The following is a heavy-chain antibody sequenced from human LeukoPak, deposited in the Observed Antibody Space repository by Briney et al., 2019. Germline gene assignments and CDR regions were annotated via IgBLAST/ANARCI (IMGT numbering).Heavy chain of an antibody. J-gene: IGHJ2*01. CDR3: ARSFLGDWYFDL. Sequence: SETLSLTCTVSGGSISSYYWSWIRQPPGLGLDWIGCIYYSGSTNYNPSLKSRVTISVDTSKDQFSLRLTSVTAADTAVYYCARSFLGDWYFDLWGRGTLVTVSS. V-gene: IGHV4-59*01. CDR2: IYYSGST. D-gene: IGHD1-26*01. CDR1: GGSISSYY.